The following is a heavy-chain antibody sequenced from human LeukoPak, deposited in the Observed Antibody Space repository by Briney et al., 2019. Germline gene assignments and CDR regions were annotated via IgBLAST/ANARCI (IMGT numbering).Heavy chain of an antibody. CDR2: MSYSGST. CDR1: GGSITSSSYS. V-gene: IGHV4-39*07. D-gene: IGHD5-24*01. Sequence: SETLSLTCTVSGGSITSSSYSWGWIRQPPGKGLEWIASMSYSGSTYYNPSLKSRVTISVDTSRNQFSLQLTSVTAADTAVYYCARVRWLQLGHFDYWGQGSLVTVSS. J-gene: IGHJ4*02. CDR3: ARVRWLQLGHFDY.